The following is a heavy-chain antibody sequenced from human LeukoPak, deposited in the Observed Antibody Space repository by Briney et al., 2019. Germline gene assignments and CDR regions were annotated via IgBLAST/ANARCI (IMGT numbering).Heavy chain of an antibody. CDR2: IYYSGST. J-gene: IGHJ4*02. CDR3: ARVGWSDSSGYYHEYYFDY. CDR1: GGSISSYY. V-gene: IGHV4-59*01. Sequence: SETLSLACAVSGGSISSYYWSWIRQPPGKGLEWIGYIYYSGSTNYNPSLKSRVAISVDTSKNQFSLKLSSVTAADTAVYYCARVGWSDSSGYYHEYYFDYCGQGTLVTVSS. D-gene: IGHD3-22*01.